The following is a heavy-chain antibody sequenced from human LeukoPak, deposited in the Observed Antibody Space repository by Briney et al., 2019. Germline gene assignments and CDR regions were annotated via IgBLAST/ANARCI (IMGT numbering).Heavy chain of an antibody. CDR1: GFTFYDYR. Sequence: GRSLRLSCAASGFTFYDYRMHWVPHAPGESLEWVSCISWNSGSIGYADSVEGRFTISRDNAKNSLYLQMNSLRAEDTALYYCAKAPRGNDDYFDYWGQGTLVTVSS. CDR2: ISWNSGSI. J-gene: IGHJ4*02. CDR3: AKAPRGNDDYFDY. D-gene: IGHD3-16*01. V-gene: IGHV3-9*01.